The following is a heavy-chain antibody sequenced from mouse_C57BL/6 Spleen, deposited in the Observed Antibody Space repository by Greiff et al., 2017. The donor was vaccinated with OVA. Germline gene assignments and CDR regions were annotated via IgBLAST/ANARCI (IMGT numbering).Heavy chain of an antibody. V-gene: IGHV1-53*01. D-gene: IGHD1-1*01. CDR2: INPSNGGT. CDR1: GYTFTSYW. CDR3: ARSYGSSYLYYAMDY. J-gene: IGHJ4*01. Sequence: QVQLQQPGPELVKPGASVKLSCKASGYTFTSYWMHWVKQRPGQGLEWIGNINPSNGGTNYNEKFKSKATLTVDKSSSTAYMQLSSLTSEDSAVYYCARSYGSSYLYYAMDYWGQGTSVTVSS.